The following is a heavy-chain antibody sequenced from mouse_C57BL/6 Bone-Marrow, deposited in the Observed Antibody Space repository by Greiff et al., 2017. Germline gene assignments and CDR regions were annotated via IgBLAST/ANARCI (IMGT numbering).Heavy chain of an antibody. CDR3: ARSWLPRDVYWYFDV. D-gene: IGHD2-2*01. V-gene: IGHV1-9*01. CDR2: ILPGSGST. CDR1: GYTFTGYW. J-gene: IGHJ1*03. Sequence: QVQLKESGAELMKPGASVKLSCKATGYTFTGYWIEWVKQRPGHGLEWIGEILPGSGSTNYNEKFKGKATFTADTSSNKAYMQISSLTTEDSAIYYCARSWLPRDVYWYFDVWGTGTTVTVSS.